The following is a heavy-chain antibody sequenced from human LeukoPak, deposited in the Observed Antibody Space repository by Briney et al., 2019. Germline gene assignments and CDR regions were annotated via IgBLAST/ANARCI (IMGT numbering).Heavy chain of an antibody. V-gene: IGHV3-74*01. J-gene: IGHJ4*02. CDR3: ARWGPYCSSASCHGLGY. Sequence: GGSLRLSCAVSGFTFSTYWMHWVRQAPGKGLVWVSRINSDGTDTGYADSVKGRFTISRDNAKNTVYLQMNSLRGEDTAVYFCARWGPYCSSASCHGLGYWGQGILVTVSS. CDR2: INSDGTDT. D-gene: IGHD2-2*01. CDR1: GFTFSTYW.